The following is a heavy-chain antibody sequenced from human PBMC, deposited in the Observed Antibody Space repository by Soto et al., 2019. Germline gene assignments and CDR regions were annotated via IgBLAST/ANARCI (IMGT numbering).Heavy chain of an antibody. J-gene: IGHJ4*02. CDR2: ISSSSSYI. Sequence: GGSLRLSCAASGFTFSSYSMNWVRQAPGKGLEWVSSISSSSSYIYYADSVKGRFTISRDNAKNSLYLQMNSLRAEDTAVYYCARQSGATIAFDYWGQGTLVTVSS. D-gene: IGHD5-12*01. CDR3: ARQSGATIAFDY. CDR1: GFTFSSYS. V-gene: IGHV3-21*01.